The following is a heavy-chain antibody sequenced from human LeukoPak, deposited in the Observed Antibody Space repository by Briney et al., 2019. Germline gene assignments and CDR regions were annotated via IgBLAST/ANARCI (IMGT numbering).Heavy chain of an antibody. CDR1: GYTFTGYY. CDR3: ARDPQGYCSGGSCYTITTFDY. D-gene: IGHD2-15*01. Sequence: ASVKVSCKASGYTFTGYYVHWVRQAPGQGLEWMGWINPNSGGTNYAQKFQGRVTMTRDTSISTAHMELSRLRSDDTAVYYCARDPQGYCSGGSCYTITTFDYWGQGTLVTVSS. V-gene: IGHV1-2*02. J-gene: IGHJ4*02. CDR2: INPNSGGT.